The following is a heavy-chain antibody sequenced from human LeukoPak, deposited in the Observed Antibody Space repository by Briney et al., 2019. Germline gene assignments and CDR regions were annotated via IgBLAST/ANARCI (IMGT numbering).Heavy chain of an antibody. V-gene: IGHV3-30*02. CDR2: IRYDGSNK. D-gene: IGHD2-2*01. CDR3: AKIPPDIVVVPAAPSFDY. J-gene: IGHJ4*02. CDR1: GFTFSSYG. Sequence: GGSLRLSCAASGFTFSSYGMHWVRQAPGKGLEWVAFIRYDGSNKYYADSVKGRFTIPRDNSKNTLYLQMNSLRAEDTAVYYCAKIPPDIVVVPAAPSFDYWGQGTLVTVSS.